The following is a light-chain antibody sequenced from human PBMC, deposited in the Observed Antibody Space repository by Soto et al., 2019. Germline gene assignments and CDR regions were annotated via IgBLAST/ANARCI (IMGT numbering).Light chain of an antibody. J-gene: IGKJ1*01. CDR1: QSISNY. Sequence: DIQMTQSPSSLSASVGDRVSITCRASQSISNYLNWYQQKPGKAPKVLIYAASSLQSGVPSRFSGSGSGTDFTLTISSLQPEDFATYYCQQSYNTPRTFGQWTKVEIK. CDR3: QQSYNTPRT. CDR2: AAS. V-gene: IGKV1-39*01.